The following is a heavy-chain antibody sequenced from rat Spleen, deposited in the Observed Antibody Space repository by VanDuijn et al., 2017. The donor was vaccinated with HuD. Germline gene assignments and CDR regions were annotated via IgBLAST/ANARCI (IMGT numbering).Heavy chain of an antibody. J-gene: IGHJ2*01. CDR2: INKDSSAI. V-gene: IGHV4-2*01. Sequence: EVQLVESGGGLVQPGRSLKLSCAASGFNFNDHWMGWVRQAPGKGLEWIGEINKDSSAIKYRPSLKEKFIISRDNAQNTLYLQMNKLGAEDTAIYYCVREEVGVRDWGQGVMVTVSS. D-gene: IGHD4-3*01. CDR3: VREEVGVRD. CDR1: GFNFNDHW.